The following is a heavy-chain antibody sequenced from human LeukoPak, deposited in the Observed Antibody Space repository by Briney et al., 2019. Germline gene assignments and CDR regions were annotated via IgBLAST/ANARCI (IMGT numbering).Heavy chain of an antibody. CDR2: IFYSGSA. CDR3: FYGSGSYCVRY. Sequence: SETLSLTCTASGGSISSSIYYWGWIRQPPGKGLEWIGNIFYSGSAYYNPSLKSRVTISVDTSKNQFSLRLSSVTAADTAVYYCFYGSGSYCVRYWGQGTLVTVSS. J-gene: IGHJ4*02. V-gene: IGHV4-39*01. CDR1: GGSISSSIYY. D-gene: IGHD3-10*01.